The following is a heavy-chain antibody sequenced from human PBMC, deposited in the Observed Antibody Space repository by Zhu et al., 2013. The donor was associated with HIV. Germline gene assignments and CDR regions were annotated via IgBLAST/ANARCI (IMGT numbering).Heavy chain of an antibody. J-gene: IGHJ5*02. CDR1: GFTFSSYA. CDR3: AKGMGGSYYKYWFDP. D-gene: IGHD1-26*01. CDR2: ISWNSGSI. V-gene: IGHV3-9*01. Sequence: EVQLLESGGGLVQPGESLRLSCAASGFTFSSYAMHWVRQAPGKGLEWVSGISWNSGSIGYADSVKGRFTISRDNAKNSLYLQMNSLRAEDTALYYCAKGMGGSYYKYWFDPGAREPWSPSPQ.